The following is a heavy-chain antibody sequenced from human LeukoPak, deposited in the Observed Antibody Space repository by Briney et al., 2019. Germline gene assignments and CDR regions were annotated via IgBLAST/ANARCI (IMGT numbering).Heavy chain of an antibody. CDR3: AREDSYYDSSGYFGSMGY. J-gene: IGHJ4*02. CDR1: GGTFSSYA. Sequence: SVKVSCKASGGTFSSYAISWVRQAPGQGLEWMGGIIPIFGTANYAQKFQGRVTMTRDTSTSTVYMELSSLRSEDTAVYYCAREDSYYDSSGYFGSMGYWGQGTLVTVSS. CDR2: IIPIFGTA. V-gene: IGHV1-69*05. D-gene: IGHD3-22*01.